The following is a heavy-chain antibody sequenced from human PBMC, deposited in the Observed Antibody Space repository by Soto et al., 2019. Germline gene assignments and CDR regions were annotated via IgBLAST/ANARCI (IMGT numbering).Heavy chain of an antibody. J-gene: IGHJ6*02. CDR2: IIPIFGTA. CDR1: GGTFSSYA. D-gene: IGHD6-13*01. V-gene: IGHV1-69*13. Sequence: GASVKVSCKASGGTFSSYAISWVRQAPGQGLEWMGGIIPIFGTANYAQKFQGRVTITADESTSTAYMELSSLRSEDTAVYYCARDRIAARGYYYYYGMDVWGQGTTVTVSS. CDR3: ARDRIAARGYYYYYGMDV.